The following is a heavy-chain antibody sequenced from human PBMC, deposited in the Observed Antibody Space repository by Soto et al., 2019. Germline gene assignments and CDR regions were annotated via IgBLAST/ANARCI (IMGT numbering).Heavy chain of an antibody. D-gene: IGHD1-7*01. CDR1: GFTFSSYG. CDR3: AKAPVVTGTTPFFDY. Sequence: QVQLVESGGGVVQPGRSLRLSCAASGFTFSSYGMQWVRQAPGKGLEWVAVISYDGSNKYYADSVKGRFTISRDNSKNTLYLQMNSLRAEDTAVYYCAKAPVVTGTTPFFDYWGQGTLVTVSS. J-gene: IGHJ4*02. CDR2: ISYDGSNK. V-gene: IGHV3-30*18.